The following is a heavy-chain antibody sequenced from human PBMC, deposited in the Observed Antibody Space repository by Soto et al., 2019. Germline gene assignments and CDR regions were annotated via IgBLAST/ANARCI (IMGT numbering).Heavy chain of an antibody. V-gene: IGHV4-30-4*01. J-gene: IGHJ5*02. D-gene: IGHD7-27*01. CDR1: GGSISSGDYY. CDR2: IYYSGST. CDR3: ARIKLGGNNWFDP. Sequence: PSETLSLTCTVSGGSISSGDYYWSWIRQPPGKGLEWIGYIYYSGSTYYNPSLKSRVTISVDTPKNQFSLKLSSVTAADTAVYYCARIKLGGNNWFDPWGQGTLVTVSS.